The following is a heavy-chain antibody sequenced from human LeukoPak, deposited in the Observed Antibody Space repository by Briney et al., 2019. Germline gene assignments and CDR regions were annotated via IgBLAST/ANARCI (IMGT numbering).Heavy chain of an antibody. V-gene: IGHV4-59*01. CDR1: GGSISNYY. CDR2: IYYSGST. Sequence: TSETLSLTCTVSGGSISNYYWSWIRQPPGKGLEWIGYIYYSGSTNYNPSLKSRVTISVNTSKNQVSLKLNSVTAADTAVYYCARGVLAVAGTIWYFDVWGRGTLVTVSS. CDR3: ARGVLAVAGTIWYFDV. D-gene: IGHD6-19*01. J-gene: IGHJ2*01.